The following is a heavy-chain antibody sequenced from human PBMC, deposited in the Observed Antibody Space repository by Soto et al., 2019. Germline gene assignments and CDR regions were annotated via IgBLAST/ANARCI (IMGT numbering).Heavy chain of an antibody. CDR1: GGSISSSNW. CDR2: IYHSGST. J-gene: IGHJ5*02. CDR3: ARDTYYYGSGSYSP. D-gene: IGHD3-10*01. Sequence: SSETLSLTCAVSGGSISSSNWWSWVRPPPGKGLEWIGEIYHSGSTNYNPSLKSRVTISVDRSKNQFSLKLSSVTAEDTAVYYCARDTYYYGSGSYSPWGQGTLVTVSS. V-gene: IGHV4-4*02.